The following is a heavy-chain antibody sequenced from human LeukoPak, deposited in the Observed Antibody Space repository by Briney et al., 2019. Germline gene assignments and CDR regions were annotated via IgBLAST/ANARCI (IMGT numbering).Heavy chain of an antibody. J-gene: IGHJ4*02. CDR2: ISSNGGST. Sequence: GGSLRLSCAASGFTFSSYAMHWVRQAPGKGLEYVSAISSNGGSTYYANSVKGRFTISRDNSKNTLYLQMNSLRAEDTAVYYCARAPLGTGDYWGQGTLVTVSS. CDR3: ARAPLGTGDY. V-gene: IGHV3-64*01. CDR1: GFTFSSYA. D-gene: IGHD1-1*01.